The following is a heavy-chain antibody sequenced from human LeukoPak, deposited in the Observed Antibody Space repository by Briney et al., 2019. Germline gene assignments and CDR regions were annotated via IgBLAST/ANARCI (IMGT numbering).Heavy chain of an antibody. D-gene: IGHD3-22*01. V-gene: IGHV4-34*01. CDR3: ARARQINMIVVVKTSAYNWFDP. Sequence: SETLSLTCAVYGGSFSGYYWSWIRQPPGKGLEWIGEINHSGSTNYNPSLKSRVTISVDTSKNQFSLKLSSVTDADTAVYYCARARQINMIVVVKTSAYNWFDPWGQGTLVTVSS. CDR1: GGSFSGYY. CDR2: INHSGST. J-gene: IGHJ5*02.